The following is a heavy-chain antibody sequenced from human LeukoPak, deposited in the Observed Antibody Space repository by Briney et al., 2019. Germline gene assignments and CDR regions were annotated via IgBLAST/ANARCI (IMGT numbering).Heavy chain of an antibody. J-gene: IGHJ6*02. D-gene: IGHD1-26*01. CDR2: TSYSGST. V-gene: IGHV4-59*08. Sequence: PSETLSLTCTASGGSINNSYWSWVRQPPGKGLEWIGYTSYSGSTNYNPSLKSRVTMSVDTSTDQFSLRLISVTAADTAVYYCARTVSGDYYGMDVWGQGTTVTVSS. CDR1: GGSINNSY. CDR3: ARTVSGDYYGMDV.